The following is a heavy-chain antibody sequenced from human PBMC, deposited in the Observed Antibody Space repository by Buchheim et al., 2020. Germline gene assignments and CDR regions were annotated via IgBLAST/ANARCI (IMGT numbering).Heavy chain of an antibody. D-gene: IGHD6-19*01. Sequence: EVQLVESGGGLVQPGGSLRLACAASGFSINGQWMNWVRQAPGKGLEWVANIKNDGSEQYYVDSLRGRFTISRDSAKHPAYLQMNNVRREDTAVYYCVAGSGWLPDYWGQGTL. CDR1: GFSINGQW. J-gene: IGHJ4*02. CDR2: IKNDGSEQ. CDR3: VAGSGWLPDY. V-gene: IGHV3-7*01.